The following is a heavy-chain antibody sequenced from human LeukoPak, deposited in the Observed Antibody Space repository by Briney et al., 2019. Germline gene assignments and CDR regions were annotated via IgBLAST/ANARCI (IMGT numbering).Heavy chain of an antibody. Sequence: GASVKVSCKASGYTFTSYDINWVRQATGQGLEWMGWMNPNSGNTGYAQKFQGRVTMTRNTSISTAYMELSSLRSEDTAVYYCARGSRITIFGVASGWFDPWGQGTLVTVSS. J-gene: IGHJ5*02. CDR3: ARGSRITIFGVASGWFDP. CDR1: GYTFTSYD. V-gene: IGHV1-8*01. CDR2: MNPNSGNT. D-gene: IGHD3-3*01.